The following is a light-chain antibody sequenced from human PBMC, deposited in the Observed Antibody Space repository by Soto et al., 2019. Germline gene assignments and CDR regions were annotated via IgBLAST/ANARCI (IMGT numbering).Light chain of an antibody. CDR1: QSISSY. CDR3: QKYNTAPLT. V-gene: IGKV1-39*01. J-gene: IGKJ4*01. Sequence: IQITRFRSSLSAYVVGRVTVTCRASQSISSYLNWYQQKPGKAPKLLIYAASSLQSGVPSRFSGSGSGTEFTLTISSLQPEDVATYYCQKYNTAPLTFGGGTKVDIK. CDR2: AAS.